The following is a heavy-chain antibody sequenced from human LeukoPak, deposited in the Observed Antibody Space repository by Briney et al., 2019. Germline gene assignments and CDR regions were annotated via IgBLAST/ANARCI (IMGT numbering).Heavy chain of an antibody. Sequence: GGSLRLSCATSGFTFSSYGMHWVRRAPGKGLEWVAVISYDGSNKYYADSVKGRFTISRDNSKNTLFLQMNSLRAEDTAVYYCVRAPPMIAYWDAFDIWGEGTMVTVSS. CDR1: GFTFSSYG. CDR3: VRAPPMIAYWDAFDI. D-gene: IGHD3-22*01. V-gene: IGHV3-30*03. J-gene: IGHJ3*02. CDR2: ISYDGSNK.